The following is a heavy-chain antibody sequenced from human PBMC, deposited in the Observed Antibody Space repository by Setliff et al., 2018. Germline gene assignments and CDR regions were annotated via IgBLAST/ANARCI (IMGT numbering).Heavy chain of an antibody. Sequence: SVKVSCKASGGTFSSYGISWVRQAPGQGLEWMGGTIPVFGNTNNAQKFQGRVTIITDESTSTAYMELSSLRSEDTAVYYCAREGVDTRSSTDYRYYMDVWGKGTTVTVSS. V-gene: IGHV1-69*05. J-gene: IGHJ6*03. CDR3: AREGVDTRSSTDYRYYMDV. CDR1: GGTFSSYG. CDR2: TIPVFGNT. D-gene: IGHD5-18*01.